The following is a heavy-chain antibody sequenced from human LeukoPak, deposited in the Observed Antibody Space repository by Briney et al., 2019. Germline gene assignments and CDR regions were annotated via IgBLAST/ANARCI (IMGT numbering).Heavy chain of an antibody. D-gene: IGHD2-21*02. CDR3: ARDERVTATPFDS. CDR2: ISSSSSTI. Sequence: PGGSLRLSCAASGFTFSSYSMNWVRQAPGKGLEWVSYISSSSSTIYCADSVKGRFTTSRDNAKNSLYLQMNSLRAEDTAVYYCARDERVTATPFDSWGQGTLVTVSS. J-gene: IGHJ4*02. V-gene: IGHV3-48*01. CDR1: GFTFSSYS.